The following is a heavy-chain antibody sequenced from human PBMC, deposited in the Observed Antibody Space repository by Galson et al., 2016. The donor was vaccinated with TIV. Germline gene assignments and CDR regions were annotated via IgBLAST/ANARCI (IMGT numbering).Heavy chain of an antibody. Sequence: SETLSLTCSVSGGSISSSGYFWGWIRQPPGKGLEWIGSIDYTGTTYYNPSFTSRVTISIDTSKNEFSLKLSSVTAADTAMYYCPRHVWQWMDYFDYWGQGTLVTVSS. V-gene: IGHV4-39*01. CDR3: PRHVWQWMDYFDY. CDR1: GGSISSSGYF. CDR2: IDYTGTT. D-gene: IGHD6-19*01. J-gene: IGHJ4*02.